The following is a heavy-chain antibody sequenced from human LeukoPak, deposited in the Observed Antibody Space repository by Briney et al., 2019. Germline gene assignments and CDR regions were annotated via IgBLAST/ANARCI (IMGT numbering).Heavy chain of an antibody. D-gene: IGHD3-22*01. Sequence: GGSLRLSCASSGFIFSTYNMNWVRQAPGKGLEWVSSISSSSSYIYYADSVKGRFTISRDNAKNSLYLQMNSLRAEDTAVYYCARLYDGSAYHADHFDYWGQGTLVIVSS. J-gene: IGHJ4*02. V-gene: IGHV3-21*01. CDR2: ISSSSSYI. CDR3: ARLYDGSAYHADHFDY. CDR1: GFIFSTYN.